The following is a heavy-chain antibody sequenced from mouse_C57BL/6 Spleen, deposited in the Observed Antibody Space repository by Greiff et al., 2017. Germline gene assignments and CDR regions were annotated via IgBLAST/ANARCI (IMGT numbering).Heavy chain of an antibody. J-gene: IGHJ2*01. CDR2: IYPGSGST. V-gene: IGHV1-55*01. CDR3: ARDYCGSSPVDY. CDR1: GYTFTSYW. Sequence: VQLQQSGAELVKPGASVKMSCKASGYTFTSYWITWVKQRPGQGLEWIGDIYPGSGSTNYNEKFKSKATLTVDTSSSTAYMQLSSLTSEDSAVYYCARDYCGSSPVDYWGQGTTLTVSS. D-gene: IGHD1-1*01.